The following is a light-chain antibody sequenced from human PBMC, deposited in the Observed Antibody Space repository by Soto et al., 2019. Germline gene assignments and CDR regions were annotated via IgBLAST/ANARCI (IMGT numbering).Light chain of an antibody. J-gene: IGKJ4*01. CDR3: QQYQSYSS. Sequence: DIQKTQSPSTLSASVGDRVTITCRASQSISSWLAWYQQKPGKAPKLLIYKASSLESGVPSRFSGSGSGTEFTLTISSLQPDDFATYYCQQYQSYSSFAGGTKVDIK. CDR2: KAS. V-gene: IGKV1-5*03. CDR1: QSISSW.